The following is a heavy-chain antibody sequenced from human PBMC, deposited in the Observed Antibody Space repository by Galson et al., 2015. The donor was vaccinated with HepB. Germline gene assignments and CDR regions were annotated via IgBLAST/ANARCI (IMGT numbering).Heavy chain of an antibody. D-gene: IGHD3-10*01. CDR1: GFTFSSYE. CDR2: ISSSGSPI. Sequence: SLRLFCAASGFTFSSYEMNWVRQAPGKGLEWVSYISSSGSPIYYADSVKGRFTISRDNAKNSLYLQMNSLRAEDTAVYYCARVARELLWCGYEGDYYGMDVWGQGTTVTVSS. J-gene: IGHJ6*02. CDR3: ARVARELLWCGYEGDYYGMDV. V-gene: IGHV3-48*03.